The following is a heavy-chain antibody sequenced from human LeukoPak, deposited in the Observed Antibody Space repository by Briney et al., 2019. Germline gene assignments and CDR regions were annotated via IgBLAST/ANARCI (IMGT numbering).Heavy chain of an antibody. V-gene: IGHV1-18*01. CDR1: GYTFTSYG. CDR2: ISTYNGNT. J-gene: IGHJ4*02. D-gene: IGHD3-3*01. Sequence: GASVKISSKASGYTFTSYGISWGRQAPGQELEWMGWISTYNGNTKYAQKLQGRVTMSTDTSTSIAYMELRRLRSDDTAVYYCARDFLRAYYDFWSGYFPDYWGEGNLVTVSS. CDR3: ARDFLRAYYDFWSGYFPDY.